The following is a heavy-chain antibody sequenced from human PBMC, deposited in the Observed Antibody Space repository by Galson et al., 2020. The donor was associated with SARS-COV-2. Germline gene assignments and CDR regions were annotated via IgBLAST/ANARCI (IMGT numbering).Heavy chain of an antibody. D-gene: IGHD3-10*01. V-gene: IGHV4-34*01. Sequence: SETLSLTCAVYGGSFSDYSWTWVRQPPGKGLEWIGEISHSGSTNHSPSLKSRVFMSVDTSKNQFSLKLSSVTAADTAVYYCARGGSRPIMAFDYYYFYMDVWGKGTTVTVS. CDR1: GGSFSDYS. J-gene: IGHJ6*03. CDR3: ARGGSRPIMAFDYYYFYMDV. CDR2: ISHSGST.